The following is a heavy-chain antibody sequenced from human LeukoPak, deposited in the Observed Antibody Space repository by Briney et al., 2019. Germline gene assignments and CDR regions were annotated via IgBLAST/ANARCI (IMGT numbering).Heavy chain of an antibody. CDR3: ARSKRLDDYYYDSSGYFGTEFDF. CDR1: GGSISSYY. V-gene: IGHV4-59*01. J-gene: IGHJ4*02. Sequence: PSETLSLTCTVSGGSISSYYWSWIRQPPGKGLEWIGYIYYSGSTNYNPSLKSRVTISVDTSNNQFSLKLSSVTAADTAVYYCARSKRLDDYYYDSSGYFGTEFDFWGQGTLVTVSS. D-gene: IGHD3-22*01. CDR2: IYYSGST.